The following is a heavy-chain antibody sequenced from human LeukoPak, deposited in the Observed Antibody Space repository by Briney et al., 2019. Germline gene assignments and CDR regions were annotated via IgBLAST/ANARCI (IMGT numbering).Heavy chain of an antibody. CDR2: ISAYNGNT. CDR3: ARARSWDIVVVVAAKSLDY. D-gene: IGHD2-15*01. V-gene: IGHV1-18*01. CDR1: GYTFTSYG. J-gene: IGHJ4*02. Sequence: ASVKVSCKASGYTFTSYGISGVRQAPRQGVGWMGWISAYNGNTNYAQKLQGRVTMTTDTSTSTAYMELRSLRSDDTAVYYCARARSWDIVVVVAAKSLDYWGQGTLVTVSS.